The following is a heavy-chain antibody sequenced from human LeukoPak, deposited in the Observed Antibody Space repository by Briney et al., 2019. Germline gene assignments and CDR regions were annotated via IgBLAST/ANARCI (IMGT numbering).Heavy chain of an antibody. Sequence: GGSLRLSCAASGFGFSTYTMNWVRQAPGKGLEWVSSISSSSSYIYYADSVKGRFTISRDNAKNSLYLQMNSLRAEDTALYYCARDPGYSDRFLGGFDIFGQGTMVTVFS. V-gene: IGHV3-21*01. CDR3: ARDPGYSDRFLGGFDI. J-gene: IGHJ3*02. CDR1: GFGFSTYT. D-gene: IGHD3-22*01. CDR2: ISSSSSYI.